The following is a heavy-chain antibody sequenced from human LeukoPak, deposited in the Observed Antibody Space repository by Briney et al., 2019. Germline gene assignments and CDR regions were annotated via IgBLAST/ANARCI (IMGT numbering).Heavy chain of an antibody. CDR1: GGSISSSSYY. V-gene: IGHV4-39*07. CDR2: INHSGST. CDR3: ATIGLHSSSWWSGGPRDDY. D-gene: IGHD6-13*01. J-gene: IGHJ4*02. Sequence: PSETLSLTCTVSGGSISSSSYYWGWIRQPPGKGLEWIGEINHSGSTNYNPSLKSRVTISVDTSKNQFSLKLSSVTAADTTVYYCATIGLHSSSWWSGGPRDDYWGQGTLVTVSS.